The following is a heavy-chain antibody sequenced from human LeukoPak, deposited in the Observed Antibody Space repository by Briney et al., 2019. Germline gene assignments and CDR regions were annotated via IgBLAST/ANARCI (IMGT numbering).Heavy chain of an antibody. D-gene: IGHD2-21*02. CDR1: GFTFTSSA. V-gene: IGHV1-58*02. Sequence: SVKVSRKASGFTFTSSAMQWVRQARGQRLEWIGWIVVGSGNTNYAQKFQGRVTMTRDTSISTAYMELSRLRSDDTAVYYCARETAVIADIWGQGTMVTVSS. CDR3: ARETAVIADI. CDR2: IVVGSGNT. J-gene: IGHJ3*02.